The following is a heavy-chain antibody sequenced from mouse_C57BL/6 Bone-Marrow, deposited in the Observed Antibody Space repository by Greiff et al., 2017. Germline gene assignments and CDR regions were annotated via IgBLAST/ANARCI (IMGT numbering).Heavy chain of an antibody. CDR3: ARGDRRTWFAY. D-gene: IGHD2-14*01. CDR1: GFTFSSYG. Sequence: VQLKESGGDLVKPGGSLKLSCAASGFTFSSYGMSWVRQTPDTRMEWVATISSGGSYTYYPDSVKGRFTISRDNAKNTMYQQMSSLKSEDTAMQYCARGDRRTWFAYWGQGTLVTVSA. V-gene: IGHV5-6*01. CDR2: ISSGGSYT. J-gene: IGHJ3*01.